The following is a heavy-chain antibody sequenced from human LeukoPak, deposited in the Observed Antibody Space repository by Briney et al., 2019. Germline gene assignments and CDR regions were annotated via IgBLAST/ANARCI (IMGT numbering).Heavy chain of an antibody. V-gene: IGHV4-38-2*02. D-gene: IGHD2-21*01. CDR2: IYHSGST. CDR1: GYSISSGYY. J-gene: IGHJ4*02. Sequence: SETLSLTCTVSGYSISSGYYWGWIRQPPGKGLEWIGSIYHSGSTYYNPSLKSRVTISVDTSKNQFSLKLSSVTAADTAVYYCARGKFSPPVASADYWGQGTLVTISS. CDR3: ARGKFSPPVASADY.